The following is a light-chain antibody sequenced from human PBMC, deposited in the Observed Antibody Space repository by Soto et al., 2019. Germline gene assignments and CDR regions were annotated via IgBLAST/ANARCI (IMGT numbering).Light chain of an antibody. V-gene: IGKV3-15*01. J-gene: IGKJ1*01. CDR3: QQYNSWPLT. CDR1: QSVSNN. Sequence: EIVMTQSPATLSVSPGEGATFSCRASQSVSNNYLAWYQQKPGQAPRLLIYGASSRATGIPARFSGSGSGTEFTLTMSSLQSEDFAVYYCQQYNSWPLTFGQGTKVDIK. CDR2: GAS.